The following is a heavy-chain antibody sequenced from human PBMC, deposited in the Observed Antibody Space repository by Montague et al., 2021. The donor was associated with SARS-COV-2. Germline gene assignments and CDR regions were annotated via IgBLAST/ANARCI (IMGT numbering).Heavy chain of an antibody. CDR1: GDSVSINSVA. CDR3: VRYSGWFYFDF. V-gene: IGHV6-1*01. Sequence: CAISGDSVSINSVAWSWIRQSPSRGLEWLGRTYYRSKWYSDYAPCVRGRLTVNPDASKNEFSLELNYVTPEDPAVYYCVRYSGWFYFDFWGQGTLVTVSS. D-gene: IGHD6-19*01. CDR2: TYYRSKWYS. J-gene: IGHJ4*02.